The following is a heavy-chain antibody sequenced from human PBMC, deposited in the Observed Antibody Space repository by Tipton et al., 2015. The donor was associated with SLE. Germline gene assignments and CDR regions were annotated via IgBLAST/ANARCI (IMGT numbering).Heavy chain of an antibody. J-gene: IGHJ4*02. V-gene: IGHV1-18*01. CDR2: ISAYNGNT. CDR3: ARDPPSSYYYDSSGYAPLDY. Sequence: QVQLVPSGAEVKKPGSSVKVSCKASGYTFTSYGISWVRQAPGQGLEWMGWISAYNGNTNYAQKLQGRVTMTTDTSTSTAYMELRSLRSDDTAVYYCARDPPSSYYYDSSGYAPLDYWGQGTLVTVSS. D-gene: IGHD3-22*01. CDR1: GYTFTSYG.